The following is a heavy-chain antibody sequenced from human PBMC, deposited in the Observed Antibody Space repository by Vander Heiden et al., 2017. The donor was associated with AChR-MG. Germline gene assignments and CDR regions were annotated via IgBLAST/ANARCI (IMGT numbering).Heavy chain of an antibody. J-gene: IGHJ3*01. V-gene: IGHV1-2*06. Sequence: QVQLVQSAAEVKKPGASVRVSCKASGYTFTGYYIHWVRQSPGQGLEWMGRINPNSGVTNFAQKFQGRVTMTRDTSISTAYIDLSGLRSDDAAVYYCARDPLDIVPVVVSIDAFDFWGQGTMVTVSS. CDR1: GYTFTGYY. CDR2: INPNSGVT. CDR3: ARDPLDIVPVVVSIDAFDF. D-gene: IGHD2-15*01.